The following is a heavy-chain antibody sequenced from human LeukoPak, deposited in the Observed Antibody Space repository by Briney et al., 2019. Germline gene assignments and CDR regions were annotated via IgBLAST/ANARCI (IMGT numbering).Heavy chain of an antibody. J-gene: IGHJ4*02. V-gene: IGHV3-48*01. CDR1: GFTFSSYS. CDR3: ASWGEGALDN. D-gene: IGHD1-26*01. Sequence: RPGGSLRLSCAASGFTFSSYSMNWVRQAPGKGLEWISYTSTSTTTIYYANSVKGRFTISRDNAKKSLYLQMNSLRVEDTGVYYCASWGEGALDNWGQGTLVTVSS. CDR2: TSTSTTTI.